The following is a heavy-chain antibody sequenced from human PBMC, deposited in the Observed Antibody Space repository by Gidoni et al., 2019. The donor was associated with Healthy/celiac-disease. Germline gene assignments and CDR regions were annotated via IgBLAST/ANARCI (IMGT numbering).Heavy chain of an antibody. D-gene: IGHD2-2*01. V-gene: IGHV1-46*03. CDR2: INPSGGST. J-gene: IGHJ5*02. Sequence: GQGLEWMGIINPSGGSTSYAQKFQGRVTMTRDTSTSTVYMELSSLRSEDTAVYYCARLYCSSTSCYPDDDSLTGYGWFDPWGQGTLVTVSS. CDR3: ARLYCSSTSCYPDDDSLTGYGWFDP.